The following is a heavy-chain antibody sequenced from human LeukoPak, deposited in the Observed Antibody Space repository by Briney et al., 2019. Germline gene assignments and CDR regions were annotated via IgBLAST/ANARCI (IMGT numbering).Heavy chain of an antibody. CDR1: GYTFTGHS. CDR2: VSPKSGGT. CDR3: ARDPGVTNWFDP. J-gene: IGHJ5*02. V-gene: IGHV1-2*06. Sequence: ASVKVSCKASGYTFTGHSIHWVRQAPGQGLEWMGRVSPKSGGTKYAQKFQGRVTMTRDTSISTVYMELTSLRSDDTAVYYCARDPGVTNWFDPWGQGTLVTVSS. D-gene: IGHD2-21*02.